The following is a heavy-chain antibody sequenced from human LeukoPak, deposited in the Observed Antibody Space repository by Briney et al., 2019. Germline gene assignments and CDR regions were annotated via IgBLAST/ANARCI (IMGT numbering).Heavy chain of an antibody. Sequence: SETLSLTCTVSGGSISSHYWSWLRQPPGKGLEWIGYIYYSGSTNYNPSLKSRVTISVDTSKNQFSLKLSSVTAADTAVYYCARGKTSYGPYYYYYMDVWGKGTTVTVSS. V-gene: IGHV4-59*11. CDR2: IYYSGST. CDR3: ARGKTSYGPYYYYYMDV. J-gene: IGHJ6*03. CDR1: GGSISSHY. D-gene: IGHD5-18*01.